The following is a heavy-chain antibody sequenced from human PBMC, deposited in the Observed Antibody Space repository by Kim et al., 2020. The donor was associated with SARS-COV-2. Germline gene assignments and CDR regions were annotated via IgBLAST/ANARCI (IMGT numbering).Heavy chain of an antibody. V-gene: IGHV3-23*01. CDR3: ARQRGYDFDM. D-gene: IGHD1-1*01. J-gene: IGHJ3*02. Sequence: KTNDADAVRGRFTIARDNSKNALDVQMNSLRAEDTALYYCARQRGYDFDMWGQGTMVTVSS. CDR2: KT.